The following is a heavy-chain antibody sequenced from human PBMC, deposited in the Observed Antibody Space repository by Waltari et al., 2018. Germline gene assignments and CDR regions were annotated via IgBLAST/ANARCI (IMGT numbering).Heavy chain of an antibody. CDR3: ARQWIDGLLTDYYNPWDS. J-gene: IGHJ4*02. Sequence: QLQESGPGLVKPSETLSLTCTVPGVPADSSSYYLGWIRQPPGRGREWIGNVDYRGNIHYNTSLKSRLAMSVDTSENQVSLRLSSVTAADTAVYYCARQWIDGLLTDYYNPWDSWGRGTPVIVSS. CDR2: VDYRGNI. CDR1: GVPADSSSYY. V-gene: IGHV4-39*01. D-gene: IGHD3-9*01.